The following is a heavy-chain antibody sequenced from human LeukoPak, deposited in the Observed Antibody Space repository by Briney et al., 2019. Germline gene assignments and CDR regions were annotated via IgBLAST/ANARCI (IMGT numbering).Heavy chain of an antibody. V-gene: IGHV4-34*01. CDR3: ARISVSSRGHYYYYMDV. CDR2: INHSGST. CDR1: GGSFSGYY. Sequence: SETLSLTCAVYGGSFSGYYWSWIRQPPGKGVEWIGEINHSGSTNYNPSLKSRVTISVDTSKNQFSLKLSSVTAADTAVYYCARISVSSRGHYYYYMDVWGKGTTVTISS. D-gene: IGHD6-13*01. J-gene: IGHJ6*03.